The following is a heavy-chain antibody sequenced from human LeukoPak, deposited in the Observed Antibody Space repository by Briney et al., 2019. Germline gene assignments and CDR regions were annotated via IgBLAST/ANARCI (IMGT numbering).Heavy chain of an antibody. V-gene: IGHV3-48*04. Sequence: GGSLRLSCTASGFSFSYYHYNWVRQAPGKGLDWVSFIDVSGSNGSYADSLKGRFSVSRDNAKNSVYLQMTNLRGEDTAVYFCAREPRYSHYYLDVWGKGTTVTVSS. CDR3: AREPRYSHYYLDV. CDR2: IDVSGSNG. CDR1: GFSFSYYH. J-gene: IGHJ6*03. D-gene: IGHD5-18*01.